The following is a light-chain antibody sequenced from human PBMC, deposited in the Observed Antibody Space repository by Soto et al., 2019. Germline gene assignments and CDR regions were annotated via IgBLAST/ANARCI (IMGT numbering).Light chain of an antibody. V-gene: IGKV3-15*01. CDR3: QQYYSSPPT. CDR1: QSVSSN. J-gene: IGKJ1*01. Sequence: LLMTQSPVTLSVYPGERATLSCRASQSVSSNLAWYQQKPGQALSLLIYGAFTRATGIPARFSGTGSGTEFTLTISSLQAEDVAVYYCQQYYSSPPTFAQGTKVAIK. CDR2: GAF.